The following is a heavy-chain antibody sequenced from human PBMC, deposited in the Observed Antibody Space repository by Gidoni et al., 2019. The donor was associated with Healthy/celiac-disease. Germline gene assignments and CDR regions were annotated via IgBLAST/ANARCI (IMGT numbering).Heavy chain of an antibody. D-gene: IGHD3-22*01. CDR3: ARWDDSSGAGADAAFDI. V-gene: IGHV5-51*01. CDR1: GYSVTSYW. Sequence: EVQLVQSGAEVKKPGEALKISCKGAGYSVTSYWIGWVRQRPGKGLEWMGIIYHGDSETRYSPSFHGQVTISADKSISTAYLQWSCLKASDTAMYYCARWDDSSGAGADAAFDIWGQGTMVTVSS. CDR2: IYHGDSET. J-gene: IGHJ3*02.